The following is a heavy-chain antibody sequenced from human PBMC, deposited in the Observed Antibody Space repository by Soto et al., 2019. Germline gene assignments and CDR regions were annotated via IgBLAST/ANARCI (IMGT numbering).Heavy chain of an antibody. Sequence: PSATLSLTCTVSGGSISSYYWSWIRQPPGKGLEWIGYIYYSGSTNYNPSLKSRVTISVDTSKNQFSLKLSSVTAADTAVYYCARATNDFWSGYYFGGMDVWGQGTTVTVSS. CDR2: IYYSGST. D-gene: IGHD3-3*01. V-gene: IGHV4-59*08. CDR3: ARATNDFWSGYYFGGMDV. CDR1: GGSISSYY. J-gene: IGHJ6*02.